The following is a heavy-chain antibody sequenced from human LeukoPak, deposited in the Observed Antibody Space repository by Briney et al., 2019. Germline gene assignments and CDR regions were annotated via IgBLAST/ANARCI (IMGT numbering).Heavy chain of an antibody. D-gene: IGHD2-21*01. Sequence: GGSLRLSCAGSGFTFSSYSMNWVRQAPGKELEWVSSISSSSSYIYYADSVKGRFTISRDNAKNSLYLQMNSLRAEDTAVYYCARAIYGYFALWGRCTLVTVSS. CDR2: ISSSSSYI. CDR3: ARAIYGYFAL. CDR1: GFTFSSYS. J-gene: IGHJ2*01. V-gene: IGHV3-21*01.